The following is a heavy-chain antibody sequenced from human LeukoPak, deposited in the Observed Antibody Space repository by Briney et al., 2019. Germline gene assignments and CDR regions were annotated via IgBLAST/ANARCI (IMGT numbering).Heavy chain of an antibody. V-gene: IGHV3-30*18. CDR1: GFTFSSYG. CDR2: ISYDGSNK. CDR3: AKTPVRDGYTPDY. Sequence: GGSLRLSCAASGFTFSSYGMHWVRQAPGKGLEWMAVISYDGSNKYYADSVKGRFTISRDNSKNTLYLQMNSLRAEDTAVYYCAKTPVRDGYTPDYWGQGTLVTVSS. J-gene: IGHJ4*02. D-gene: IGHD5-24*01.